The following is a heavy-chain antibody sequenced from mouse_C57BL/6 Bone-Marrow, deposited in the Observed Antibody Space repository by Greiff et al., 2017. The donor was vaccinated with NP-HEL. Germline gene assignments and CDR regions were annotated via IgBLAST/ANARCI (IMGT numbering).Heavy chain of an antibody. D-gene: IGHD1-1*01. CDR2: INPSNGGT. J-gene: IGHJ4*01. CDR3: ARRGNFITTVVVPAMDY. CDR1: GYTFTSYW. Sequence: QVHVKQPGTELVKPGASVKLSCKASGYTFTSYWMHWVKQRPGQGLEWIGNINPSNGGTNYNEKFKSKATLTVDKSSSTAYMQLSSLTSEDSAVYYCARRGNFITTVVVPAMDYWGQGTSVTVSS. V-gene: IGHV1-53*01.